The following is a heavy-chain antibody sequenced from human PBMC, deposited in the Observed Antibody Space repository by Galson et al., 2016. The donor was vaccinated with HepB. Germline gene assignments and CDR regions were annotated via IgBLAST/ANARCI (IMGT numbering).Heavy chain of an antibody. D-gene: IGHD4-11*01. CDR1: GGSITTHNW. CDR2: VHHSGVT. V-gene: IGHV4-4*02. J-gene: IGHJ4*02. Sequence: ETLSLTCAVSGGSITTHNWWNWVRQPPGKGLEWIGEVHHSGVTNCNSIFGSRVTISVDKAKNHLSLRVTSVTAADTAIYYCARDLDGRLTTLAYWGQGIPVAVS. CDR3: ARDLDGRLTTLAY.